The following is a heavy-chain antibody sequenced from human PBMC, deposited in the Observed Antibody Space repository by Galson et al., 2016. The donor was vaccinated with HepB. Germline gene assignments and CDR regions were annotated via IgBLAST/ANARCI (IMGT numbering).Heavy chain of an antibody. D-gene: IGHD5-12*01. V-gene: IGHV4-39*01. CDR1: GDSIANNTYS. CDR2: VHYSGST. CDR3: ARLKWWLRAPFDY. J-gene: IGHJ4*02. Sequence: SETLSLTCTVSGDSIANNTYSWGWIRQPPGKGLEWIGSVHYSGSTYHNPSLSSQVTLSVDTSRNQISLTLSSVTAADTAVYYCARLKWWLRAPFDYWGQGTLLTVSS.